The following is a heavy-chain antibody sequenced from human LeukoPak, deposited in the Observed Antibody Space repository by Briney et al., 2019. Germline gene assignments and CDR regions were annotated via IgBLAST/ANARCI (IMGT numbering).Heavy chain of an antibody. Sequence: PSETLSLTCAVYGGSFSGYYWSWIRQPPGKGLEWIGEINHSGSTNYNPSLKSRVTISVDTSKNQFSLKLSSVTAADTAVYYCARGSRNRDVRGSAFDIWGQGTMVTVSS. CDR3: ARGSRNRDVRGSAFDI. CDR2: INHSGST. CDR1: GGSFSGYY. D-gene: IGHD3-16*01. V-gene: IGHV4-34*01. J-gene: IGHJ3*02.